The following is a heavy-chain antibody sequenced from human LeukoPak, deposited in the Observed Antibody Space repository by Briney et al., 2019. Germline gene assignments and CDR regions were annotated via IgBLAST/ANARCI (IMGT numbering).Heavy chain of an antibody. V-gene: IGHV4-59*08. J-gene: IGHJ5*02. CDR2: IYYSGST. D-gene: IGHD6-6*01. Sequence: PSETLSLTCTVSGGSISSYYWSWIRQPPGKGLEWIGYIYYSGSTNYNPPLKSRVTISIDTSKNQFSLKLSSVTAADTAVYHCVRLTYSRSSLSWFDPWGQGTLATVSS. CDR1: GGSISSYY. CDR3: VRLTYSRSSLSWFDP.